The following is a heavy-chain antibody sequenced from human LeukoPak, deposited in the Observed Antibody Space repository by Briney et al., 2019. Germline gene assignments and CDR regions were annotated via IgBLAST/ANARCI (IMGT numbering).Heavy chain of an antibody. CDR3: ARGMGDGYTGVRGEFDC. CDR2: ITASGGST. J-gene: IGHJ4*02. CDR1: GYTFTNYY. Sequence: ASVKVSCKASGYTFTNYYMHWVRQAPGKGLEWMGIITASGGSTTYAQKFQGRVTMTRDTSTSTVYMEMSSLRSEDTAVYCCARGMGDGYTGVRGEFDCWGQGTLVTVSS. V-gene: IGHV1-46*01. D-gene: IGHD5-24*01.